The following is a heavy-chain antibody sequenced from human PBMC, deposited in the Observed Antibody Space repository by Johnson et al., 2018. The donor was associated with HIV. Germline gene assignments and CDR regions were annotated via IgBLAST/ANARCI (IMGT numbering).Heavy chain of an antibody. Sequence: QVQLVESGGTLVNPGGSLRLSCAASGISFSDYYMSWVRQAPGKGLECISYISSGGNSIYYADSVKGRFTISRDNAKNSLFLQMNSLTAEATAVYYCARLVATKDYAFDIWGQGTLVTVSS. CDR3: ARLVATKDYAFDI. V-gene: IGHV3-11*04. CDR1: GISFSDYY. CDR2: ISSGGNSI. J-gene: IGHJ3*02. D-gene: IGHD5-12*01.